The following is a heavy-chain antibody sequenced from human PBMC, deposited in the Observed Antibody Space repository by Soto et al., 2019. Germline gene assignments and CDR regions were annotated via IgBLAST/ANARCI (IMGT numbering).Heavy chain of an antibody. D-gene: IGHD5-18*01. J-gene: IGHJ6*02. CDR1: GFTFSSYW. Sequence: GSLRLSCAASGFTFSSYWMHWVRQAPGKGLVWVSRINSDGSSTSYADSVKGRFTISRDNAKNTLYLQMNSLRAEDTAVYYCAGEPQWIQLWLGLPPGDYYYYGMDVWGQGTTVTVSS. CDR2: INSDGSST. V-gene: IGHV3-74*01. CDR3: AGEPQWIQLWLGLPPGDYYYYGMDV.